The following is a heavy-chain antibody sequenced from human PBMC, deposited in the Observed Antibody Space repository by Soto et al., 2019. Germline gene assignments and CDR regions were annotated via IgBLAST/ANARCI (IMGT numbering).Heavy chain of an antibody. CDR2: IYDSGST. J-gene: IGHJ4*02. V-gene: IGHV4-59*08. Sequence: SETLSLTCTVSGGSISSHYWTWIRQPPGKGLEWIAYIYDSGSTSYNPSLKSRAAISVDTSKNQFSLKLSSVTAADTAVYYCARHGCSSTSCYGEIDYWGQGTLVTVS. D-gene: IGHD2-2*01. CDR3: ARHGCSSTSCYGEIDY. CDR1: GGSISSHY.